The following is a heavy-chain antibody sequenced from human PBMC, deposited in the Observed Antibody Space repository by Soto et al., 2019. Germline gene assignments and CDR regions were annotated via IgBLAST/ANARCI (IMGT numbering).Heavy chain of an antibody. V-gene: IGHV1-69*02. Sequence: QVQLVQSGAEVKKPGSSVKVSCKASGGTFSSYTINWVRQAPGQGLEWMGRIIPILGIANYAQKFQGRVTITADKSTSTAYMELSSLRSEDTAVYYCARGVSDYYYYGMDVWGQGTTVTVSS. CDR1: GGTFSSYT. CDR3: ARGVSDYYYYGMDV. J-gene: IGHJ6*02. D-gene: IGHD2-8*01. CDR2: IIPILGIA.